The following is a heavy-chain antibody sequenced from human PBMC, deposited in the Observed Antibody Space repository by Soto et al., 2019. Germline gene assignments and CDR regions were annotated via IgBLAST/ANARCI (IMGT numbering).Heavy chain of an antibody. V-gene: IGHV3-33*05. Sequence: QMQLVESGGXXVQPGRSLRLSCVASGFPFREFGMHWVRQAPGKGLEWVALISYDGSDYADSVKGRFTISRDDSRDTLFLHMDNLRPDDTGVYYCARRWNYYLDFWGQGTLVAVSS. CDR2: ISYDGSD. CDR3: ARRWNYYLDF. D-gene: IGHD1-1*01. J-gene: IGHJ4*02. CDR1: GFPFREFG.